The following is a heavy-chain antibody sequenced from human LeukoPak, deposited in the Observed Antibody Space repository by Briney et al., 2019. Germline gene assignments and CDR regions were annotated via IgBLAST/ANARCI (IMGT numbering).Heavy chain of an antibody. V-gene: IGHV4-34*01. CDR2: INHSGST. CDR1: GGSFSAYY. J-gene: IGHJ2*01. D-gene: IGHD6-19*01. Sequence: PSETLSLTCAVYGGSFSAYYWSWIRKPPGKGLEGIGEINHSGSTNYNPSLKSRVTISVHTSKNQFSLKLSSVTAADTAVYYCARRRAVAGTWYFDLWGRGTLVTVSS. CDR3: ARRRAVAGTWYFDL.